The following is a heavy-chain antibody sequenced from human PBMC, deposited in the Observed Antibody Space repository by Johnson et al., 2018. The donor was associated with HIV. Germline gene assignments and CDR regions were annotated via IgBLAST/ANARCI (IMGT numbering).Heavy chain of an antibody. V-gene: IGHV3-23*04. CDR2: ISGSGGRT. J-gene: IGHJ3*02. CDR1: GFTFSSYA. D-gene: IGHD2-8*02. Sequence: VQLVESGGGLVQPGGSLRLSCAASGFTFSSYAMSWVRQAPGKGLEWVSAISGSGGRTYYADSVKGRFTISRDNSKNTLYLQMNSLRAEDTAVYYCAKHIVLVVYAIGAAFDIWGQGTMVTVSS. CDR3: AKHIVLVVYAIGAAFDI.